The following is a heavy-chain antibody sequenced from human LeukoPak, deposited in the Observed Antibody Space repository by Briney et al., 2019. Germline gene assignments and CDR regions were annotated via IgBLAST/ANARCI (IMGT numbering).Heavy chain of an antibody. V-gene: IGHV3-74*01. CDR1: GLTFSSYW. CDR2: INGDGSST. Sequence: GGSLRLSCAASGLTFSSYWMHWVRQAPGEGLVWVSRINGDGSSTNYADSVNGRLTISRDNAKNTLNLEMNSLRAEDTAVYYCARGLSANWFDAWGQGALVTVSS. J-gene: IGHJ5*02. CDR3: ARGLSANWFDA.